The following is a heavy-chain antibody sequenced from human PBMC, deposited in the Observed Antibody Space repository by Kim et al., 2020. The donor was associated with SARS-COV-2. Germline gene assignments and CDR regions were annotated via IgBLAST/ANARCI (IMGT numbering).Heavy chain of an antibody. CDR3: AKDLDSGHYYYYGMDV. J-gene: IGHJ6*02. D-gene: IGHD5-12*01. CDR2: ISWNSGSI. CDR1: GFTFDDYA. Sequence: GGSLRLSCAASGFTFDDYAMHWVRQAPGKGLEWVSGISWNSGSIGYADSVKGRFTISRDNAKNSLYLQMNSLRAEDTALYYCAKDLDSGHYYYYGMDVWGQGTTVTVSS. V-gene: IGHV3-9*01.